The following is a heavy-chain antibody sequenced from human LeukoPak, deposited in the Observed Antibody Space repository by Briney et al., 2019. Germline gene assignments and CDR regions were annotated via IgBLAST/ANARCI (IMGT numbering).Heavy chain of an antibody. V-gene: IGHV4-34*01. Sequence: SETLSLTCAVYGGSFSGYYWSWIRQPPGKGLEWIGEINHSGSTNYNPSLKSRVTISVDTSKNQFSLKLSSVTAADTVVYYCARVRCGGSCHFDYWGQGTLVTVSS. D-gene: IGHD2-15*01. CDR1: GGSFSGYY. CDR3: ARVRCGGSCHFDY. J-gene: IGHJ4*02. CDR2: INHSGST.